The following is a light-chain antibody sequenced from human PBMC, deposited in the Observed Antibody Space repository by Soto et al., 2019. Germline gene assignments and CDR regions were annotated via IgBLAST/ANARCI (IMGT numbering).Light chain of an antibody. CDR2: HAS. V-gene: IGKV3-11*01. Sequence: VLTQSPATLSLSPGESATLSCRASQTVGSYLAWYQQKPGQAPRLPIYHASDRATGIPATFSGSGSETDFALTISSLEPKDFAMYYCQQHRDWPLITFGQRTRLEI. CDR1: QTVGSY. J-gene: IGKJ5*01. CDR3: QQHRDWPLIT.